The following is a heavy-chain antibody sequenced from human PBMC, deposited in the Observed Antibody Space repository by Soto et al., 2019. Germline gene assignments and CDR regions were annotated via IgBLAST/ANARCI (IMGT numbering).Heavy chain of an antibody. CDR3: ARDLGVGATLG. D-gene: IGHD1-26*01. CDR2: ITSSSGYI. CDR1: GFTFSSYS. V-gene: IGHV3-21*01. J-gene: IGHJ4*02. Sequence: EVQLVESGGGLVKPGGSLRLSCAASGFTFSSYSMNWVRQAPGKGLEWVSSITSSSGYIYYADSVKGRFTISRDNAKNSLYLQMNSLRAEDTAVYYCARDLGVGATLGWCQGTLVTVSS.